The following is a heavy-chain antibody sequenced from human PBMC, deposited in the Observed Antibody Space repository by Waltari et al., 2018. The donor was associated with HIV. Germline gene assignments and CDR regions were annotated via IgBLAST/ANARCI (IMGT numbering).Heavy chain of an antibody. J-gene: IGHJ6*02. V-gene: IGHV4-34*01. D-gene: IGHD3-10*01. CDR2: IGQWGEP. Sequence: QWGAGLLQPSETLSVTCAVYDAVPVTDYFWAWSRLSHGRGLECIGEIGQWGEPKFNPSLKSRVSLSVDRSKIHFSLTLTSVTAADTATYFFAKVDLAIGGTLRLWSQGTRVVVS. CDR1: DAVPVTDYF. CDR3: AKVDLAIGGTLRL.